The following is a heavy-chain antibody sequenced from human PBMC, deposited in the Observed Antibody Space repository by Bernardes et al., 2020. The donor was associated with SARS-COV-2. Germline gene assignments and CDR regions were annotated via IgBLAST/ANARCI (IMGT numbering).Heavy chain of an antibody. CDR3: ARGSYFDY. J-gene: IGHJ4*02. CDR2: IYYSGST. Sequence: SETLSLTCTVSGGSISSHYWSWVRQPPGKGLEWIGYIYYSGSTNYNPSLKSRVTISVDASKNQFSLNLSSVTAADTAVYYCARGSYFDYWCQGTLVTV. CDR1: GGSISSHY. V-gene: IGHV4-59*11.